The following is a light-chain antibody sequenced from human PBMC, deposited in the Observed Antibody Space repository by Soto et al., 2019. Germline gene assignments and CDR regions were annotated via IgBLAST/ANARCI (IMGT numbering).Light chain of an antibody. V-gene: IGLV2-18*01. CDR2: EVS. J-gene: IGLJ2*01. Sequence: QAVVTQPPSVSGSPGHSVTISCTGTSSDVGNYNRVSWYQQSPGTAPKVMIYEVSNRPSGVPDRFSGSKSGNTASLTISGLQAEDEAEYYFSFYTNNNTVLFGGGTKVTVL. CDR1: SSDVGNYNR. CDR3: SFYTNNNTVL.